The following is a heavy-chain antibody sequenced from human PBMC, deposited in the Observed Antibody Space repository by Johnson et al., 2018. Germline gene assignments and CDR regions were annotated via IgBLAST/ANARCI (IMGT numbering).Heavy chain of an antibody. D-gene: IGHD3/OR15-3a*01. CDR1: QFTFSSYG. Sequence: QVQLVESGGGVVQPGRSLRLSCVASQFTFSSYGMHWVRQAPGKGLEWVAGTSYDGSNKYYAHSVKGRFTISRDNSKNTLHLQMRGLRNEDTAVNYCVRDKDWAFDIWGQGTVVTISS. CDR3: VRDKDWAFDI. V-gene: IGHV3-30*03. J-gene: IGHJ3*02. CDR2: TSYDGSNK.